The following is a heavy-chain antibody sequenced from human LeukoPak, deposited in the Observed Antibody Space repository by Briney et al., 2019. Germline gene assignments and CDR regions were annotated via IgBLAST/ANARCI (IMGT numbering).Heavy chain of an antibody. D-gene: IGHD5-12*01. CDR1: GGSISSGNYY. CDR3: ARVRRNSGNKYFDP. V-gene: IGHV4-61*02. CDR2: IYISGGT. J-gene: IGHJ5*02. Sequence: SETLSLTCTVSGGSISSGNYYWSWIRQPARMGLEWIGRIYISGGTEYNPSLKSRVTISIDTSKNQFYLRLSSVTAADTAVYYCARVRRNSGNKYFDPWGQGTRVTVSS.